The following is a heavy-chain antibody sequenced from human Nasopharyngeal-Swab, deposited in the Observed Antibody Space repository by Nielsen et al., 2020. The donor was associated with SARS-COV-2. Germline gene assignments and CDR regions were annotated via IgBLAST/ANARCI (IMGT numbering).Heavy chain of an antibody. D-gene: IGHD3-10*01. Sequence: SETLSLTCAVYGGSFSGYYWSWIRQPPGKGLEWIGEINHSGSTNYNPSLKNRVTISVDTSKNQFSLKLSSVTAADTAVYYCATRGPYGSGSYPLDYWGQGTLVTVSS. V-gene: IGHV4-34*01. CDR1: GGSFSGYY. CDR2: INHSGST. CDR3: ATRGPYGSGSYPLDY. J-gene: IGHJ4*02.